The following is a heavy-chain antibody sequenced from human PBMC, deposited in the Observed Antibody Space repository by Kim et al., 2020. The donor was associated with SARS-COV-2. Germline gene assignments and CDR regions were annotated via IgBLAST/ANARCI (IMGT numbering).Heavy chain of an antibody. J-gene: IGHJ4*02. V-gene: IGHV1-3*01. Sequence: ASVKVSCKASGYTFTTFALYWVRRAPGQRLEWMGWVNGGNGNTRYSQKFQGRVSITRDTSATTAYLELSGLISEDTDVYYCAREAWAGSFDYWGQGALVTVSS. CDR2: VNGGNGNT. CDR3: AREAWAGSFDY. D-gene: IGHD6-19*01. CDR1: GYTFTTFA.